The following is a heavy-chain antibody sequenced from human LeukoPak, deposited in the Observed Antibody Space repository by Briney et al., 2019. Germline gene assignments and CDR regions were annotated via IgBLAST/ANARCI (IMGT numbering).Heavy chain of an antibody. V-gene: IGHV4-39*02. CDR1: GGSLSSRTYY. J-gene: IGHJ4*02. Sequence: SETLSLTCTVSGGSLSSRTYYWGWVRQPPGTGLEWLASIHYSETTYYNPSLKSRVTISVNTSKNHFSLKLSSVTAADTAVYYCARGPTYQPIDYWGQGTLITVSS. D-gene: IGHD2-2*01. CDR3: ARGPTYQPIDY. CDR2: IHYSETT.